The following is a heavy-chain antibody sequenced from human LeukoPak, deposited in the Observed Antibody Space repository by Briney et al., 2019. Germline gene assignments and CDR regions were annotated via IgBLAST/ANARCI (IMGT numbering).Heavy chain of an antibody. Sequence: HPGGSLRLSCAASGFTFSSYWMSWARQAPGKGLAWVANIKQDGSEKYYVDSVKGRFTISRDNAKNSLYLQMNSLRAEDTAVYYCARARRYYGSGRHSNYYYYMDVWGKGTTVTVSS. CDR1: GFTFSSYW. CDR3: ARARRYYGSGRHSNYYYYMDV. D-gene: IGHD3-10*01. CDR2: IKQDGSEK. J-gene: IGHJ6*03. V-gene: IGHV3-7*01.